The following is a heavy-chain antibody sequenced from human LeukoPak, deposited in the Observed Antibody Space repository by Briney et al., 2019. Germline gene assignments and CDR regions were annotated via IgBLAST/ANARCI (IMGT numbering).Heavy chain of an antibody. V-gene: IGHV1-46*01. CDR1: GDTFTSYY. CDR2: INPSGGST. J-gene: IGHJ4*02. D-gene: IGHD4-23*01. Sequence: ASVKVSCKASGDTFTSYYMHWVRQAPGQGLEWMGIINPSGGSTSYAQKFQGRVTITADESTSTAYMELSSLRSEDTAVYYCARVISGNLFDYWGQGTLVTVSS. CDR3: ARVISGNLFDY.